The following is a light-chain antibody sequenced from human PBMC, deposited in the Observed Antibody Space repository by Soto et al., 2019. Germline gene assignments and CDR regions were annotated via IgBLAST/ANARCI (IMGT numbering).Light chain of an antibody. CDR3: SSYVGTNSYV. Sequence: QSVLPQPPSAYGSPGQSVTISCTGTSSDVGGYNYVSWYQHHPGKAPKLIIYEVYKRPSGVPDRFSGSKSGNTAALTVSGLQAEDEADYYCSSYVGTNSYVFGTGTKVTVL. V-gene: IGLV2-8*01. J-gene: IGLJ1*01. CDR2: EVY. CDR1: SSDVGGYNY.